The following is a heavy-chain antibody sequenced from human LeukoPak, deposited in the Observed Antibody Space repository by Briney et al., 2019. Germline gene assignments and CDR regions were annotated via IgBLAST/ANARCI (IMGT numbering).Heavy chain of an antibody. Sequence: SETLSLTCTVSGGSISSGDYYWSWIRQPPGKGLEWIGYIYYSGSTNYNPSLKSRVTISVDTSKNQFSLKLSSVTAADTAVYYCARYSQVLGWEFDYWGQGTLVTVSS. D-gene: IGHD1-26*01. CDR3: ARYSQVLGWEFDY. V-gene: IGHV4-30-4*01. J-gene: IGHJ4*02. CDR2: IYYSGST. CDR1: GGSISSGDYY.